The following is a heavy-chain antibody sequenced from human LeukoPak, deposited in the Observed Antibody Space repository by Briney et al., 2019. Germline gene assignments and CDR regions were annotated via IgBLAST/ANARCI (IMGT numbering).Heavy chain of an antibody. CDR3: ARSGSYFVYGDYGGAGFDP. V-gene: IGHV1-8*01. D-gene: IGHD4-17*01. Sequence: GASVKVSCMASGYTFTSYDINWVRQATGQGLEWMGWMNPNSGNTDYAQKFQGRVTMTRNTSITTAYMELSSLRSEDTAVYYCARSGSYFVYGDYGGAGFDPWGQGTLVTVSS. CDR1: GYTFTSYD. J-gene: IGHJ5*02. CDR2: MNPNSGNT.